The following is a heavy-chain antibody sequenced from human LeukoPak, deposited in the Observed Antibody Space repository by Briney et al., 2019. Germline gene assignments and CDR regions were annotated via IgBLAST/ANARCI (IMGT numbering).Heavy chain of an antibody. CDR3: AGVGGLRLGESAWDY. D-gene: IGHD3-16*01. CDR2: IYYSGST. V-gene: IGHV4-31*11. CDR1: GGSISSGGYS. Sequence: SETLSLTCAVSGGSISSGGYSWSWIRQPPGKGLEWIGYIYYSGSTYYNPSLKSRVTISVDTSKNQFSLKLSSVTAADTAVYYCAGVGGLRLGESAWDYWGQGTLVTVSS. J-gene: IGHJ4*02.